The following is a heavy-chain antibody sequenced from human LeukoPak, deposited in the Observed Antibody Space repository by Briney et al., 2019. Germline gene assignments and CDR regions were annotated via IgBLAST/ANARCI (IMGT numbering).Heavy chain of an antibody. CDR3: ARDSNDY. CDR2: ISAYNGNT. V-gene: IGHV1-18*01. Sequence: ASVKVSCKASGDTFSNFAFSWVRQAPGQGLEWMGWISAYNGNTNYAQKLQGRVTMTTDTSTSTAYMELRSLRSDDTAVYYCARDSNDYWGQGTLVTVSS. CDR1: GDTFSNFA. J-gene: IGHJ4*02.